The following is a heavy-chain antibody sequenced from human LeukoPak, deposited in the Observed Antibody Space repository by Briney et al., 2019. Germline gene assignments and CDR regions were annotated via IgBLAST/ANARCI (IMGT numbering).Heavy chain of an antibody. J-gene: IGHJ4*02. CDR1: GYTFTNYA. Sequence: ASVKVSCKAPGYTFTNYAMNWMRQAPGQGLEWMGWIHPSTGNPTYAQGFTGRFVFSLDTSVSTTYLQISSLKAEDTAVYYCARAFQRLGELSLPDYWGQGTLVTVSS. D-gene: IGHD3-16*02. V-gene: IGHV7-4-1*02. CDR2: IHPSTGNP. CDR3: ARAFQRLGELSLPDY.